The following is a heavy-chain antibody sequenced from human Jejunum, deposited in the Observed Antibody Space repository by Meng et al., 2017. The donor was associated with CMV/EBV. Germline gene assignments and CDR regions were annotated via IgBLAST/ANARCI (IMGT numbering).Heavy chain of an antibody. V-gene: IGHV3-21*01. J-gene: IGHJ4*02. CDR3: ARVVKGGNYLEY. Sequence: CPTSGFTFDTYGMSWVRQAPGKGLESVSSISISSYTYYADSVKGRFTISRDNAKNSLYLQMNSLRAEDTAVYYCARVVKGGNYLEYWGQGTLVTVSS. D-gene: IGHD4-23*01. CDR1: GFTFDTYG. CDR2: ISISSYT.